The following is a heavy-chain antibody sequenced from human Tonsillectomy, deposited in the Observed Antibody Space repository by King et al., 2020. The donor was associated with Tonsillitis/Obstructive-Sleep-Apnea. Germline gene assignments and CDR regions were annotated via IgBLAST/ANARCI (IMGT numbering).Heavy chain of an antibody. CDR1: GFTFSTYA. CDR3: AASDGDYYYYGMDV. CDR2: ISYDGSNK. J-gene: IGHJ6*02. V-gene: IGHV3-30*04. D-gene: IGHD3-10*01. Sequence: VQLVESGGGVVQPGRSLRLSCAASGFTFSTYAMHWVRQAPGKGLEWVAGISYDGSNKYYADSVKGRFTISRDNSKNTLYLQMNSLRAEDTAVYYCAASDGDYYYYGMDVWGQGTTVTVSS.